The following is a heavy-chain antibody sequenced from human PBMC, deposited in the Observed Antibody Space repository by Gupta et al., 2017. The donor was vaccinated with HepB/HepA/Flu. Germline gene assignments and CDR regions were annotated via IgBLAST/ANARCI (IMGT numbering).Heavy chain of an antibody. CDR2: INPDTGDT. J-gene: IGHJ4*02. Sequence: QVQLVQSGAEVKKPGASVKVSCKASGYTFIDYYIHWVRQAPGQGLEWMGWINPDTGDTHYSQKFQGRVTMPRDTSIKTAYMELSRLTSDDTAVYYCARANQDKSSPGGYWGQGILITVSS. CDR3: ARANQDKSSPGGY. CDR1: GYTFIDYY. D-gene: IGHD2-15*01. V-gene: IGHV1-2*02.